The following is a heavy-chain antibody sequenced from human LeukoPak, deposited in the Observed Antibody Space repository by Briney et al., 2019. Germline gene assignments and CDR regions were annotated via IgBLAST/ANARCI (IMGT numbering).Heavy chain of an antibody. CDR2: ISSCSSYI. CDR3: ARDGVVAHPLSYDYYYMDV. Sequence: GGPLTLSCAPSGFPFSSYSMNWAPQAPGRGLECVSSISSCSSYIYYADSVKGRFTISRDNAKNSLYLQMNSLRAEDTAVYYCARDGVVAHPLSYDYYYMDVWGKGTTVTVSS. D-gene: IGHD2-15*01. V-gene: IGHV3-21*01. J-gene: IGHJ6*03. CDR1: GFPFSSYS.